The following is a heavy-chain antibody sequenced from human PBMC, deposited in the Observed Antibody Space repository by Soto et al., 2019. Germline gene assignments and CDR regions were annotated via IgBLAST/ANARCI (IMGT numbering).Heavy chain of an antibody. CDR2: INAGNGNT. J-gene: IGHJ4*02. D-gene: IGHD4-17*01. Sequence: ASVKVSCKASGYTFTSYAMHWVRQAPGQRLEWMGWINAGNGNTKYSQKFQGRVTITRDRSASTAYMELSSLRSEDTAVYYCARAPSSLYGDYESDYWGQGTLVTVSS. V-gene: IGHV1-3*01. CDR3: ARAPSSLYGDYESDY. CDR1: GYTFTSYA.